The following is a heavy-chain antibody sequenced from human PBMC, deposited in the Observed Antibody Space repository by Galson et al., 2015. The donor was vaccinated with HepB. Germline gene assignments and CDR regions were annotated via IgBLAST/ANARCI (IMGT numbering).Heavy chain of an antibody. Sequence: SLRLSCAASGFTFSDYYMSWIRQAPGKGLEWVSYTSSSGSTIYYADSVKGRFTISRDNAKNSLYLQMNSLRAEDTAVYYCARDHGPMTTVTTFDYWGQGTLVAVSS. J-gene: IGHJ4*02. D-gene: IGHD4-17*01. CDR2: TSSSGSTI. CDR3: ARDHGPMTTVTTFDY. CDR1: GFTFSDYY. V-gene: IGHV3-11*01.